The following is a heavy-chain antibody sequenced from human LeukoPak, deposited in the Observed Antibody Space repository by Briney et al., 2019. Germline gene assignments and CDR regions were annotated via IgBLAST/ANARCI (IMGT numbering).Heavy chain of an antibody. V-gene: IGHV4-39*01. D-gene: IGHD4-17*01. CDR2: MYYSGST. CDR1: GGSIISSRYY. J-gene: IGHJ4*02. Sequence: PSEILSVTCTVSGGSIISSRYYWGWIRQPPRNGLECIGSMYYSGSTTYNPSLQSRVTISVNTSKDQFSLKLTSVTATDTAVYYCASDSRLRKNFDYWGQGTLVTVSS. CDR3: ASDSRLRKNFDY.